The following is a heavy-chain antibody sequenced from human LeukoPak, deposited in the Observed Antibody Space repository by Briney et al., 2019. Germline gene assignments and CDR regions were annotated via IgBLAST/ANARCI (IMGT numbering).Heavy chain of an antibody. Sequence: GRSLRLSCAASGFTFSSYAMHWVRQAPGKGLEWVAVISYDGSNKYYADSVKGRFTISRDNSKNTLYLQMNSLRAEDTAVYYCARDRGITGTTHWFDPWGQGTLVTVSS. D-gene: IGHD1-14*01. CDR1: GFTFSSYA. J-gene: IGHJ5*02. CDR2: ISYDGSNK. CDR3: ARDRGITGTTHWFDP. V-gene: IGHV3-30-3*01.